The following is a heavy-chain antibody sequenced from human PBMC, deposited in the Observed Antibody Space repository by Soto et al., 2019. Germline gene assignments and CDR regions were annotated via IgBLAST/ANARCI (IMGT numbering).Heavy chain of an antibody. CDR1: GGSISSGDYY. V-gene: IGHV4-30-4*01. CDR3: ARDVSHYYYGMDV. J-gene: IGHJ6*02. CDR2: IYYSGST. Sequence: SETLSLTCTVSGGSISSGDYYWSWIRQPPGKGLERIGYIYYSGSTYYNPSLKSRVTISVDTSKNQFSLKLSSVTAADKAVYYCARDVSHYYYGMDVWGQGTTVTVSS.